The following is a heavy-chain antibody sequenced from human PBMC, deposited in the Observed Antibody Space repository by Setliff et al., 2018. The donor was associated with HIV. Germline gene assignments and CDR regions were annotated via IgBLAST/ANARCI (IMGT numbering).Heavy chain of an antibody. CDR3: ARRDPQYNYGHFDY. CDR2: IPYSGNT. Sequence: KTSETLSLTCTVSGDSISSISYYWAWIRQTPGKGREWIGSIPYSGNTYYNLSLKSRVTISVDTSKNQFSLKLTSVTAADTAIFYCARRDPQYNYGHFDYWSQGTLVTVSS. D-gene: IGHD5-18*01. V-gene: IGHV4-39*01. CDR1: GDSISSISYY. J-gene: IGHJ4*02.